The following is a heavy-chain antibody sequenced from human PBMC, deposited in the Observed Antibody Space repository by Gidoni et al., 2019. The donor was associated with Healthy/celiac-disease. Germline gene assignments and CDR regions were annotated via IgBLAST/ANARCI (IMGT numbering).Heavy chain of an antibody. CDR3: VKGKLGGYSSSWYR. V-gene: IGHV3-64D*09. CDR1: GFTFSSYA. CDR2: ISSNGGST. J-gene: IGHJ4*02. Sequence: EVQLVESGGGLVQPGGSLRLPCSASGFTFSSYAMHWVRQAPGKGLEYVSAISSNGGSTYYADSVKGRFTISRDNSKNTLYLQMSSLRAEDTAVYYCVKGKLGGYSSSWYRWGQGTLVTVSS. D-gene: IGHD6-13*01.